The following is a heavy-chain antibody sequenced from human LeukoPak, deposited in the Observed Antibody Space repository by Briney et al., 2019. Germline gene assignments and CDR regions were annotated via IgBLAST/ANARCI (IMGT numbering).Heavy chain of an antibody. V-gene: IGHV1-69*05. Sequence: SVKVSCKASGGTFSSYAISWVRQAPGQGLEWMGRIIPIFGTANYAQKFQGRVTITTDEAASTAYMELSSLRSEDTAVYYCARDSGHPSSFDYWGQGTLVTVSS. D-gene: IGHD5-12*01. CDR1: GGTFSSYA. CDR3: ARDSGHPSSFDY. J-gene: IGHJ4*02. CDR2: IIPIFGTA.